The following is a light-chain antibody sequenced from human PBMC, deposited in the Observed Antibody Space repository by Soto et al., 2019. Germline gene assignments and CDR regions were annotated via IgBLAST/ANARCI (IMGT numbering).Light chain of an antibody. CDR2: GAS. J-gene: IGKJ1*01. CDR3: QQYGGTPPT. CDR1: ESVSNNY. V-gene: IGKV3-20*01. Sequence: EIVLTQSPGTLSLASGESATLSCRASESVSNNYLAWYQRKPGQAPRLLIYGASYRATDIPYRFSGSGSGTDSTLTIARLEAEDFAVYICQQYGGTPPTFGLGTKVEI.